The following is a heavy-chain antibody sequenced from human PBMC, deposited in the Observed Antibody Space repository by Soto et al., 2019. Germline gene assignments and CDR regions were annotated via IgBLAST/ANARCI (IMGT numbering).Heavy chain of an antibody. D-gene: IGHD3-10*01. V-gene: IGHV1-8*01. CDR1: GYTFTSYD. CDR3: ARIFMVRGRSGSYYGMDV. J-gene: IGHJ6*02. CDR2: MNPNSGNT. Sequence: QVQLVQSGAEVKKPGASVKVSCKASGYTFTSYDINWVRQATGQGLEWMGWMNPNSGNTGYAQKFQGRVTMTRNTSIRTAYMELSSLRSEDTAVYYCARIFMVRGRSGSYYGMDVWGQGTTVTVSS.